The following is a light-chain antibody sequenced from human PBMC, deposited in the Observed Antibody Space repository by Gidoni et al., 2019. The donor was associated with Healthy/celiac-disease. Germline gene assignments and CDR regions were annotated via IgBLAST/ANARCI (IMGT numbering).Light chain of an antibody. Sequence: IVMTKSPLSLPVTPGEPASISCRSTQCLLHSNGYNYLDWYLQKPGQSPQLLIYLGANRASGVPDRFSGSGSGTDFTLKISRVEAEDVGVYYCMQALQTRTFGQGTKVEIK. CDR2: LGA. J-gene: IGKJ1*01. V-gene: IGKV2-28*01. CDR3: MQALQTRT. CDR1: QCLLHSNGYNY.